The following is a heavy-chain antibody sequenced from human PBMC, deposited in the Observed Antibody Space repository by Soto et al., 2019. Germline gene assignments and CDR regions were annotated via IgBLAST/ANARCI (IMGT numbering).Heavy chain of an antibody. CDR1: GYVITSGYY. D-gene: IGHD5-12*01. CDR2: VDHSGST. V-gene: IGHV4-38-2*01. CDR3: ARYFHTYSGPPI. J-gene: IGHJ4*02. Sequence: SETLSLTCVVSGYVITSGYYWGWIRQPPGKGLEWIGTVDHSGSTYYDPSLQGRVTISIDTSKNQFSLKLTSVTAADTALYYCARYFHTYSGPPIWGQGTLVTVS.